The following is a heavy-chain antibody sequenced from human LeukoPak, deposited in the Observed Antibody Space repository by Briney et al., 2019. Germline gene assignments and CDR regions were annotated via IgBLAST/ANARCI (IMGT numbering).Heavy chain of an antibody. D-gene: IGHD6-6*01. CDR2: IYYSGST. Sequence: SETLPLTCTVSGDSISCYYWSWIRQPPGRGLEWIGYIYYSGSTNYNPTLKSRVTISVDTSKNQFSLKLSSVTAADTAVYYCARGEYSSSSFLFDYWGQGTLVTVSS. CDR1: GDSISCYY. CDR3: ARGEYSSSSFLFDY. V-gene: IGHV4-59*01. J-gene: IGHJ4*02.